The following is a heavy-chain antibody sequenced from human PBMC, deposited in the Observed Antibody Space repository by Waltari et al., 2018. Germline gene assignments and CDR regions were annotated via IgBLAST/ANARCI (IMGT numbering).Heavy chain of an antibody. V-gene: IGHV5-51*01. CDR1: GYSFTSYW. J-gene: IGHJ3*02. CDR3: ARRLTSHYYDSSGDAFDI. Sequence: EVQLVQSGAEVEKPGESLKISCKGSGYSFTSYWIGWVSQMPGKGLEWMVIIYPGDSDTRYSPSFQGQVTISADKSISTAYLQWSSLKASDTAMYYCARRLTSHYYDSSGDAFDIWGQGTMVTVSS. D-gene: IGHD3-22*01. CDR2: IYPGDSDT.